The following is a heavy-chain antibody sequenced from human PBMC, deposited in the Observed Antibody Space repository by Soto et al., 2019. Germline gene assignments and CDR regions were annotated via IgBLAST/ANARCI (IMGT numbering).Heavy chain of an antibody. CDR1: GCSISSGGYS. V-gene: IGHV4-30-2*01. CDR3: ARVPDY. Sequence: SETLSLTFAVSGCSISSGGYSWSWIRQPPGKGKEWIGYIYHSGSIYYNPSLKSRVTISVDRSKNQFSLKLSSVTAAATAVYYCARVPDYSGQGTLVTVSS. J-gene: IGHJ4*02. CDR2: IYHSGSI.